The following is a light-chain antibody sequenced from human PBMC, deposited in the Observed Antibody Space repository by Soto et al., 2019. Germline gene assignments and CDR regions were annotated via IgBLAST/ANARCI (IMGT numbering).Light chain of an antibody. CDR1: QSISVW. Sequence: DIQMTQSPSSVSASVGDRVTITCRASQSISVWLAWYQRKAGKAPNLLIYKASRLESGVPSRFSGSGAGTEFTLTISSLQPDDFATYYCQKYNNYPRTFGQGAKVDIK. V-gene: IGKV1-5*03. J-gene: IGKJ1*01. CDR3: QKYNNYPRT. CDR2: KAS.